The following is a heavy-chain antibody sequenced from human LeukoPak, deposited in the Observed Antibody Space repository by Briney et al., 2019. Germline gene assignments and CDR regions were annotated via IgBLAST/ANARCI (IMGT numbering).Heavy chain of an antibody. Sequence: GGSLRLSCAASGFTFSSYVMHWVRQAPGKGLEWVAIISYDGSNEYYADSVKGRFTISRDNSKNTLYLQMNSLRAADTAVYYCANDHHNFDHTQFSYYFDSWGQGALVTVSS. V-gene: IGHV3-30*04. CDR1: GFTFSSYV. CDR2: ISYDGSNE. J-gene: IGHJ4*02. D-gene: IGHD1-20*01. CDR3: ANDHHNFDHTQFSYYFDS.